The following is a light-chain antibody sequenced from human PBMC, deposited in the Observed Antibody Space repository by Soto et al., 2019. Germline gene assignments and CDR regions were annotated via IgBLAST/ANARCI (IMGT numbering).Light chain of an antibody. CDR1: SSDIGAYNY. Sequence: QSALTQPASVSGSPGQSITISRTGTSSDIGAYNYVSWYQQHPGKAPKLLIYEVTNRPSGVSDRFSGSKSGNTASLTISGLQAEDEANYYCNSYTTLSNRVFGTGTKVTVL. CDR3: NSYTTLSNRV. CDR2: EVT. V-gene: IGLV2-14*01. J-gene: IGLJ1*01.